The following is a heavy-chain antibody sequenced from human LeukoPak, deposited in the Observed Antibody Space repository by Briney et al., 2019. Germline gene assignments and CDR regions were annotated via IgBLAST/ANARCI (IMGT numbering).Heavy chain of an antibody. CDR1: GYTFTGYY. CDR2: INPNSGGT. V-gene: IGHV1-2*02. CDR3: ARVQWELLPGRAFDI. J-gene: IGHJ3*02. D-gene: IGHD1-26*01. Sequence: ASVKVSCKASGYTFTGYYMHWVRQAPGQGLEWMGWINPNSGGTNYAQKFQGRVTMIRDTSISTAYMELSRLRSDDTAVYYCARVQWELLPGRAFDIWGQGTMVTVSS.